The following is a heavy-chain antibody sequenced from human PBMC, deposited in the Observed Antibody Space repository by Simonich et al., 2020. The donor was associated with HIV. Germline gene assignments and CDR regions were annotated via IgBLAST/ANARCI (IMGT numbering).Heavy chain of an antibody. V-gene: IGHV3-9*03. Sequence: EVQLVESGGGLVQPGRSLSLSCAASGFTFDDYAMHWVRQAPGKGREGVAGISWNSGSIGYADSVKGRFTSSRDNAKNSLYLQMNSLRAEDMALYYCAKDRYSSSSGSFDYWGQGTLVTVSS. CDR3: AKDRYSSSSGSFDY. J-gene: IGHJ4*02. CDR1: GFTFDDYA. CDR2: ISWNSGSI. D-gene: IGHD6-6*01.